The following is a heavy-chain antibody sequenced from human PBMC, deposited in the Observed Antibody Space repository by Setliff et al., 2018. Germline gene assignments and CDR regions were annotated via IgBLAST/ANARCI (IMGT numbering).Heavy chain of an antibody. J-gene: IGHJ4*02. V-gene: IGHV3-15*01. CDR3: ATDAYYDSLGYVF. CDR2: IKIINDGGTA. Sequence: GGPRLSCVTSGFTFSHARMSWVRQAPGKGLEWVGHIKIINDGGTAEYAAVVKGRFTISRDDSENTLHLQMNSLKIDDTAVYYCATDAYYDSLGYVFWGQGTRVTVSS. CDR1: GFTFSHAR. D-gene: IGHD3-16*01.